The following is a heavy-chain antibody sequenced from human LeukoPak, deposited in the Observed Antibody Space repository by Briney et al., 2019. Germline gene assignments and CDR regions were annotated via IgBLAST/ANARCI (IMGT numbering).Heavy chain of an antibody. V-gene: IGHV3-7*01. CDR3: ARGPSYGSRSDFLDY. D-gene: IGHD3-10*01. J-gene: IGHJ4*02. CDR1: GFRISSHW. Sequence: PGGSLRLSCVAFGFRISSHWMSWVRQAPGKGLEWVASLKEDVSARNLVDSVKGRFTISTVNAKNSLYLQMNSLRVEDTAVYYCARGPSYGSRSDFLDYWGLGTLVTVSS. CDR2: LKEDVSAR.